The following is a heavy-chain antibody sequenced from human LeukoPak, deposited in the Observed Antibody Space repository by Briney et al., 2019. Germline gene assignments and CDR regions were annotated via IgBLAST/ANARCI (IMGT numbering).Heavy chain of an antibody. CDR2: ISTNSAFI. CDR3: AKDLMRDLWFGES. Sequence: GGSLRLSCAASGFTFSNHGMNWVRQAPGKGLEWVSSISTNSAFIYYADSVSGRFTISRDNSKNTLYLQMNSLRAEDTAVYYCAKDLMRDLWFGESWGQGTLVTISS. D-gene: IGHD3-10*01. CDR1: GFTFSNHG. V-gene: IGHV3-21*01. J-gene: IGHJ5*02.